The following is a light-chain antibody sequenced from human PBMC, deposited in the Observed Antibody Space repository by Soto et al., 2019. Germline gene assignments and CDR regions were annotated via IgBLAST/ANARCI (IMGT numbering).Light chain of an antibody. Sequence: EIVLTQSPLSLPVTPGEPASISCRSSQSLLHSNGYDYLYWYLQKPGQPPQLLIYEVSNRFSGVPDRFSGSGSGTDFTLKISRVEAEDVGVYYCMQSIQLPLTFGQGTKVEIK. V-gene: IGKV2D-29*01. J-gene: IGKJ1*01. CDR3: MQSIQLPLT. CDR1: QSLLHSNGYDY. CDR2: EVS.